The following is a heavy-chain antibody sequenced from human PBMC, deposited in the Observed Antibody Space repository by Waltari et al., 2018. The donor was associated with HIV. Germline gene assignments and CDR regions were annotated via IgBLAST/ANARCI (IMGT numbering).Heavy chain of an antibody. CDR1: GGSISSGDYY. D-gene: IGHD3-3*01. J-gene: IGHJ6*02. Sequence: QVQLQESGPGLVKPSQTLSLTCTVSGGSISSGDYYWSWIRQPPGKGLEWIGYIYYRGSTYYNPSLKSRVTISVDTSKNQFSLKLSSVTAADTAVYYCARDCCDFWSGYSRHYYYGMDVWGQGTTVTVSS. CDR2: IYYRGST. V-gene: IGHV4-30-4*01. CDR3: ARDCCDFWSGYSRHYYYGMDV.